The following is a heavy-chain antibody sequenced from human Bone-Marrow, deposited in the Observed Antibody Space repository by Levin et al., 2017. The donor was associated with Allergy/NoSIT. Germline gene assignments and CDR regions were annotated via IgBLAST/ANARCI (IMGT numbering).Heavy chain of an antibody. D-gene: IGHD6-19*01. J-gene: IGHJ3*01. CDR2: INPNSGGT. V-gene: IGHV1-2*06. CDR3: VRVRGSSATDCFDS. Sequence: ASVKVSCKASGYTFTDYYIHWVRQAPGQGLEWMGRINPNSGGTNYAPKFQGRVTMTRDTSISTAYMELSRLRSDDTAVYYCVRVRGSSATDCFDSWGQGTVVTVSS. CDR1: GYTFTDYY.